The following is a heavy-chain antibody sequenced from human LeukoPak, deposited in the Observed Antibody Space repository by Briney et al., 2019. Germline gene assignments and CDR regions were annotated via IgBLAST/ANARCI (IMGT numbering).Heavy chain of an antibody. V-gene: IGHV3-13*01. D-gene: IGHD2-21*01. CDR3: ARAQLDDWAFDY. CDR1: GFTFSSYD. CDR2: IGTAGDT. Sequence: GGSLRLSCAASGFTFSSYDMHWVRQATGKSLEWVSAIGTAGDTYYPGSVKGRFTISRENAKNSLYLQMNSLRAGDTAVYYCARAQLDDWAFDYWGQGTLVTVSS. J-gene: IGHJ4*02.